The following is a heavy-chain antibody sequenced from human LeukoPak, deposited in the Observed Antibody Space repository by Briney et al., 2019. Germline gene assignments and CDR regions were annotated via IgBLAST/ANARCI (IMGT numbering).Heavy chain of an antibody. D-gene: IGHD5-18*01. CDR3: ARDAGYGYDRFDY. J-gene: IGHJ4*02. V-gene: IGHV3-7*01. CDR2: IKEDGSDK. Sequence: PGGSLRLSCEATGFIFSNYWMAWVRQAPGKGLEWVANIKEDGSDKNYVESMKGRFTISRDNAKNSLYLQMNSLRVEDTVVYYCARDAGYGYDRFDYWGQGTQVTVSS. CDR1: GFIFSNYW.